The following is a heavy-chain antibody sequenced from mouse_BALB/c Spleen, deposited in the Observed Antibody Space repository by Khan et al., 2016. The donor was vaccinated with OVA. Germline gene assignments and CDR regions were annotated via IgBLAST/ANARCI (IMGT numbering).Heavy chain of an antibody. J-gene: IGHJ2*01. D-gene: IGHD1-1*01. CDR1: GYSFTGYF. Sequence: IQLVQSGPELVKPGASVKISCKASGYSFTGYFMNWVMQSHGKSLEWIGRINPHIGETFYNQKFKDKATLTVDESSSTAHMELRSLASEDSAVYYCARIYRSDFDSWGQGTTLTVSS. V-gene: IGHV1-20*02. CDR3: ARIYRSDFDS. CDR2: INPHIGET.